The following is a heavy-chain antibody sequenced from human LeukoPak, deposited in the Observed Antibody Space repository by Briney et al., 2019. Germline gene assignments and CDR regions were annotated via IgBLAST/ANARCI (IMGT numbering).Heavy chain of an antibody. V-gene: IGHV4-59*01. J-gene: IGHJ4*02. CDR3: AGGMSWWPWDY. CDR2: MYYSGSN. CDR1: GGSISSYY. Sequence: SETLSLTCTVSGGSISSYYWSWIRQPPGKGLEWIGFMYYSGSNGYNPSLKSRVTISIDTSKKQFSLKMSSVTAADTAVYYCAGGMSWWPWDYWGQGTLVTVSS. D-gene: IGHD2-15*01.